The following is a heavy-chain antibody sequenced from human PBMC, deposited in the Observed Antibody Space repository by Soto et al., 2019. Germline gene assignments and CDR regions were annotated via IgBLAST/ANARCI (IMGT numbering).Heavy chain of an antibody. V-gene: IGHV3-21*01. CDR2: ISSSSSYI. J-gene: IGHJ1*01. Sequence: PGKGLEWVSSISSSSSYIYYADSVKSRFTLYRDNARNPMYRQMHSLRAEDTAVYYCARDPDRVGVAATLPYFQHWGQGTLVTVPQ. D-gene: IGHD2-15*01. CDR3: ARDPDRVGVAATLPYFQH.